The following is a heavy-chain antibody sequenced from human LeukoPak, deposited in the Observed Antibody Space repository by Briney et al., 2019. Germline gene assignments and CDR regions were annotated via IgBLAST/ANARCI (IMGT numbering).Heavy chain of an antibody. CDR2: IYYSGST. J-gene: IGHJ5*02. D-gene: IGHD3-10*01. CDR1: GDSISSFY. Sequence: SETLSLTCTVSGDSISSFYWSWIRQPPGKGLEWIGYIYYSGSTNYNPSLKSRVTISVDTSKNQFSLKLSSVTAADTAVYYCARGGYYGSGNDFRFDPWGQGTLVTVSS. V-gene: IGHV4-59*12. CDR3: ARGGYYGSGNDFRFDP.